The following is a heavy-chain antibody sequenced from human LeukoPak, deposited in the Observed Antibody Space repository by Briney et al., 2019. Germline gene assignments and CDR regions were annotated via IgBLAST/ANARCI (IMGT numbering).Heavy chain of an antibody. J-gene: IGHJ4*02. D-gene: IGHD3-22*01. CDR1: GFTFSTYT. CDR3: ARDPVNYDSSGYYYTPGYYFDY. V-gene: IGHV3-23*01. CDR2: IGSSGGGI. Sequence: GGSLRLSCAASGFTFSTYTMYWVRHPPGKRLEWVSIIGSSGGGIHYADSVKGRFTISRDNSKNTLYLQMNSLRAEDTAVYYCARDPVNYDSSGYYYTPGYYFDYWGQGTLVTVSS.